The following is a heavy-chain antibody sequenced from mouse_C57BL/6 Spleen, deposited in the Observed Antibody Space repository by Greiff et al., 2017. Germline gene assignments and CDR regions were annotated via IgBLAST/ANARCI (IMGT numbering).Heavy chain of an antibody. CDR1: GFTFSDYG. V-gene: IGHV5-17*01. D-gene: IGHD2-4*01. Sequence: EVKLVESGGGLVKPGGSLTLSCAASGFTFSDYGMHWVRQAPEKGLEWVAYISSGSSTIYYADTVKGRFTISRDNAKNTLFLQMTSLRSEDTAMYYGARPYDYDEGAWFAYWGQGTLVTVSA. CDR3: ARPYDYDEGAWFAY. J-gene: IGHJ3*01. CDR2: ISSGSSTI.